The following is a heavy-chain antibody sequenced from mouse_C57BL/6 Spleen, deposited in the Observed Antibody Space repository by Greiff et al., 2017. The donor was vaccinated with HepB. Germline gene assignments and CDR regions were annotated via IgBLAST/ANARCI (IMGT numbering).Heavy chain of an antibody. Sequence: QVQLQQSGAELVKPGASVKISCKASGYAFSSYWMNWVKQRPGKGLEWIGQIYPGDGDTNYNGKFKGKATLTADKSSSTAYMQLSSLSSEDSAVYFCAREGITTVVATRWYFDVWGTGTTVTVSS. CDR2: IYPGDGDT. D-gene: IGHD1-1*01. V-gene: IGHV1-80*01. CDR3: AREGITTVVATRWYFDV. CDR1: GYAFSSYW. J-gene: IGHJ1*03.